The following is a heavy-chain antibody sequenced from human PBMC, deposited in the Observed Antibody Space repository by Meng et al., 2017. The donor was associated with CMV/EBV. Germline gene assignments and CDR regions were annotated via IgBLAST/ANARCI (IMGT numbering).Heavy chain of an antibody. CDR1: GFTVSSNY. V-gene: IGHV3-66*02. D-gene: IGHD2-2*01. CDR3: AREGEGRYCSSTSCYFHY. J-gene: IGHJ4*02. Sequence: GESLKISCAASGFTVSSNYMSWVRQAPGKGLEWVSVIYSGGSTYYADSVKGRFTISRDNSKNTLYLQMNSLGAEDTAVYYCAREGEGRYCSSTSCYFHYWGQGTLVTVSS. CDR2: IYSGGST.